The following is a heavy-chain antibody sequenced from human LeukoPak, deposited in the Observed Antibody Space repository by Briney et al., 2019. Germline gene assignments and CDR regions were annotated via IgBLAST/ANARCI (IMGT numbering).Heavy chain of an antibody. CDR2: IIPILGIA. CDR1: RGTFSSYA. Sequence: SVKVSCKASRGTFSSYAISWVRQAPGQGLEWMGRIIPILGIANYAQKFQGRVTITADKSTSTAYMELSSLRSEDTAVYYCARAPFSGRGTFDPWGQGTLVTVSS. J-gene: IGHJ5*02. D-gene: IGHD5-12*01. V-gene: IGHV1-69*04. CDR3: ARAPFSGRGTFDP.